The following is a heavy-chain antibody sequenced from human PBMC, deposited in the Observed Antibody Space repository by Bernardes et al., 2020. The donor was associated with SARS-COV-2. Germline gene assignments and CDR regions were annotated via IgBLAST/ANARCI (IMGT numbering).Heavy chain of an antibody. CDR3: ARTEIYSGYEN. CDR1: GYSFTSHW. Sequence: GESLKISCEASGYSFTSHWIAWVRQMPGKVLEWMGTIYPGDSDTSYRPSFEGQVTISSDKSISTAYLQWSSLKASDTAIYYCARTEIYSGYENWGQGTLVTVSS. D-gene: IGHD5-12*01. CDR2: IYPGDSDT. J-gene: IGHJ4*02. V-gene: IGHV5-51*01.